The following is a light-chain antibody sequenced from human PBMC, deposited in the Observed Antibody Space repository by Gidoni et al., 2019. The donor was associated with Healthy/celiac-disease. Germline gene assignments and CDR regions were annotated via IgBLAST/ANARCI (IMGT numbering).Light chain of an antibody. J-gene: IGKJ1*01. CDR2: GAS. CDR3: QQYDNWPPGT. CDR1: QSVSSN. Sequence: EIVMTQSPATLSVSPGERATLSCRASQSVSSNLAWYQQTPGQAPRLLIYGASTRATGIPAGFSGSGSGTEFTLTISSLQSEDFAVYYCQQYDNWPPGTFGQGTRVEIK. V-gene: IGKV3-15*01.